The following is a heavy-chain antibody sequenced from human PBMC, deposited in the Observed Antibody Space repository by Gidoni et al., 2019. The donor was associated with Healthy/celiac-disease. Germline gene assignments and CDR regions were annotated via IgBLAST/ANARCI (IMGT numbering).Heavy chain of an antibody. Sequence: QVQLVQSGAEVKKPGSSVKVSCKASGGTFSSYAISWVRQAPGQGLEWMGRIIPILGIATYAQKFQGRVTITADKSTSTAYMELSSLRSEDTAVYYCARTGGYDHYYYYGMDVWGQGTTVTVSS. J-gene: IGHJ6*02. V-gene: IGHV1-69*04. CDR3: ARTGGYDHYYYYGMDV. D-gene: IGHD5-12*01. CDR1: GGTFSSYA. CDR2: IIPILGIA.